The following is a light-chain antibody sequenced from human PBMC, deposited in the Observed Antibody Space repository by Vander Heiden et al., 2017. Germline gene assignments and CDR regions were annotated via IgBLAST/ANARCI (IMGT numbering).Light chain of an antibody. CDR1: QTINNY. J-gene: IGKJ1*01. Sequence: DIQITPSPSALSASVGDRVAITCRASQTINNYLAWYQQKPGKAPKVLIYKASSLESGVPSRFSGSGSGTEFTLTISSLQPDDFATYYCQQFHSFPVTFGQGTKVEIK. CDR2: KAS. V-gene: IGKV1-5*03. CDR3: QQFHSFPVT.